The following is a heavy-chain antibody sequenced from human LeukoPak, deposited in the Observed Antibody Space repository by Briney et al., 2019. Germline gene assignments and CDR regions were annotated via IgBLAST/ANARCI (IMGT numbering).Heavy chain of an antibody. CDR3: ARAGRGSSRPTDY. CDR2: IYYSGST. CDR1: GGSISSSSYY. J-gene: IGHJ4*02. Sequence: PSETLSLTCTVSGGSISSSSYYWGWIRQPPGKGLEWIGYIYYSGSTNYNPSLKSRVTMSVDMSKSQFSLKLSSVTAADTAVYYCARAGRGSSRPTDYWGQGILVTVSS. D-gene: IGHD6-13*01. V-gene: IGHV4-61*05.